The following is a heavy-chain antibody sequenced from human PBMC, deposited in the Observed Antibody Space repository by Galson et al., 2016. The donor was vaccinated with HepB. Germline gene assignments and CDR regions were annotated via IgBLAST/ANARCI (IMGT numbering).Heavy chain of an antibody. D-gene: IGHD1-26*01. J-gene: IGHJ4*02. CDR3: ARALEWDLHFDF. CDR2: IYNSRST. V-gene: IGHV4-61*01. CDR1: GGSVSSDNYY. Sequence: SETLSLTCTVSGGSVSSDNYYWSWIRQPPGKGLEWIGYIYNSRSTNYNPSFNRRVTISIDTSKSQFSLRLGSVTAADTAGYYCARALEWDLHFDFWCQGTLVTVSS.